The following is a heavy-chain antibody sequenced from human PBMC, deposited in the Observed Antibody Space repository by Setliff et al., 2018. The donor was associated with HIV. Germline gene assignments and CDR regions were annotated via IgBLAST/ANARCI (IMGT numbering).Heavy chain of an antibody. CDR3: ARSFGWGAFNV. CDR1: GASIRSDRMY. Sequence: SETLSLTCSVSGASIRSDRMYWSWIRRPPGQRLEWIGFISFAGHINYNPSLSSRVTVSRDTSRNQFSMTLTSVTAADTAVYYCARSFGWGAFNVWGQGTVVTVSS. V-gene: IGHV4-61*01. D-gene: IGHD6-19*01. J-gene: IGHJ3*01. CDR2: ISFAGHI.